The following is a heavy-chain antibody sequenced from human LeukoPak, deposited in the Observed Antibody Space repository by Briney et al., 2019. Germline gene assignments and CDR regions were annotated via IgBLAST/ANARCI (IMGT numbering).Heavy chain of an antibody. V-gene: IGHV4-4*07. Sequence: SETLSLTCTVSGGSISSYYWSWIRQPAGKGLEWIGRIYTSGSTNYNPSLKSRVTMSVDTSKNQFSLKRSSVTAADTAVYYCARDRRVVVAARGSYYYMDVWGKGTTVTVSS. D-gene: IGHD2-15*01. CDR1: GGSISSYY. CDR2: IYTSGST. CDR3: ARDRRVVVAARGSYYYMDV. J-gene: IGHJ6*03.